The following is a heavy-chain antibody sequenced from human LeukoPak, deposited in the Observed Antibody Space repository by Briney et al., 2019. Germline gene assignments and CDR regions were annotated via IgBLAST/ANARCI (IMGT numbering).Heavy chain of an antibody. CDR1: GYTFTSYV. D-gene: IGHD3-10*01. V-gene: IGHV1-18*01. CDR3: ARALLWFGEPSHIDY. J-gene: IGHJ4*02. Sequence: GASVKVSCKASGYTFTSYVISWGRQAPGQGLEWMGWITAYNDNTNYTQELQGRVTMTTDTSTSTAYMELRSLRCDDTAVYYCARALLWFGEPSHIDYWGQGTLVTASS. CDR2: ITAYNDNT.